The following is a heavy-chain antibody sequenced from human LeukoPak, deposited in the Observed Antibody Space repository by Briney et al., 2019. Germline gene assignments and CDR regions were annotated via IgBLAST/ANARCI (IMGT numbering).Heavy chain of an antibody. Sequence: GGSLRLSCAPSGFTFETHWMHWVRQAPGRGLVWVSRINIDGSATTYADSVRGRFTISRDNGKNTLFLQMNSLRVDDTAVYYCARDFYTTGYHSNGDDFDYLGQGTLVTVSS. J-gene: IGHJ4*02. CDR2: INIDGSAT. D-gene: IGHD3-22*01. CDR1: GFTFETHW. CDR3: ARDFYTTGYHSNGDDFDY. V-gene: IGHV3-74*01.